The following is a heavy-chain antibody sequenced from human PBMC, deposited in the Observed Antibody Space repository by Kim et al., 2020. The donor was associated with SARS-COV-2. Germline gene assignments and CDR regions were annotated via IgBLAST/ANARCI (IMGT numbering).Heavy chain of an antibody. Sequence: GGSLGLSCAASGFTFSSYEMNWVRQAPGKGLEWVSYISSRGMTKYYADSVKDRFTISRDNAKNSVYLQMNSLRAEDTAVYYCARTGSGRGNYFDYWGQGILVTVSS. CDR3: ARTGSGRGNYFDY. CDR2: ISSRGMTK. V-gene: IGHV3-48*03. J-gene: IGHJ4*02. CDR1: GFTFSSYE. D-gene: IGHD2-15*01.